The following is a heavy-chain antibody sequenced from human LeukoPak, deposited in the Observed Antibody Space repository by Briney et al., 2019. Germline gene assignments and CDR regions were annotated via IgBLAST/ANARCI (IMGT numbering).Heavy chain of an antibody. CDR3: ARDLGYCTSTSCYSLYGMDV. CDR2: ISSSGSTI. D-gene: IGHD2-2*02. Sequence: GESLRLSCAASGFTFSSYEMNWVRQAPGKGLEWVSYISSSGSTIYYADSVKGRFTISRDNAKNSLYLQMNSLRAEDTAVYYCARDLGYCTSTSCYSLYGMDVWGKGITVTVSS. J-gene: IGHJ6*04. CDR1: GFTFSSYE. V-gene: IGHV3-48*03.